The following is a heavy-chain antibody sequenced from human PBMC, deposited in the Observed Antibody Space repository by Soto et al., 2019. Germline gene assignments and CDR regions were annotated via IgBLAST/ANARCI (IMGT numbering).Heavy chain of an antibody. Sequence: GGSLRLSCAASGFTFSSYAMHWVRQAPGKGLEYVSAISSNGGSTYYANSVKGRFTISRDNSKNTLYLQMGSLRAEDMAVYYCARAQSRITIFGVVISGGSDYYYYMDVWGKGTTVTVSS. V-gene: IGHV3-64*01. CDR2: ISSNGGST. J-gene: IGHJ6*03. CDR1: GFTFSSYA. CDR3: ARAQSRITIFGVVISGGSDYYYYMDV. D-gene: IGHD3-3*01.